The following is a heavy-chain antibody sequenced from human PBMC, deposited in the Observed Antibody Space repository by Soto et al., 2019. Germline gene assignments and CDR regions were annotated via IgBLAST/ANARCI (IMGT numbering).Heavy chain of an antibody. CDR2: IFYNVCT. CDR1: VYSVRTYY. Sequence: PSETLSRTCTFSVYSVRTYYCSWILQSPGKGLQWIGYIFYNVCTAYNPSLKSRVTMSLDMSKKQFSLKLTSVTAADTAANYCARVQLINKVLEYWGQGTMLNVSS. J-gene: IGHJ4*02. D-gene: IGHD1-1*01. V-gene: IGHV4-59*02. CDR3: ARVQLINKVLEY.